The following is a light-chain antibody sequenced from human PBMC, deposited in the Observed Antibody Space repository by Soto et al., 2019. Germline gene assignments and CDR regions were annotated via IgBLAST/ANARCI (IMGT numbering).Light chain of an antibody. CDR1: SNDVGGYNY. J-gene: IGLJ3*02. CDR2: EVS. Sequence: QSALTQPASVSGSPGQSITISCTGTSNDVGGYNYVSWYQQHPGKAPKLMIYEVSNRPSGVSNRFSGSKSGNTASLTISGLQAEDEADYYCSSYTSSSTRAFGGGTKLTVL. CDR3: SSYTSSSTRA. V-gene: IGLV2-14*01.